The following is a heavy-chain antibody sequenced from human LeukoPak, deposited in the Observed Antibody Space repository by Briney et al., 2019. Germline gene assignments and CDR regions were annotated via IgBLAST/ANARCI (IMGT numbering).Heavy chain of an antibody. J-gene: IGHJ4*02. CDR3: ARDRYSNYWYLNL. CDR2: ISGTGGRT. Sequence: PGGSLRLSCAASGFAFSSYAMSWVRQAPGKGLEWVSSISGTGGRTYYADSVKGRFTISRDNSKNTLDLQMNSLRADDTAVYYCARDRYSNYWYLNLWGQGTLVTVSS. D-gene: IGHD6-13*01. CDR1: GFAFSSYA. V-gene: IGHV3-23*01.